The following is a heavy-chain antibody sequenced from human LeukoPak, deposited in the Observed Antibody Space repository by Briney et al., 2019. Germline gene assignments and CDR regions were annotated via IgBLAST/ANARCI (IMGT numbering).Heavy chain of an antibody. J-gene: IGHJ4*02. Sequence: TGGSLRLYCAAYGFTFSDYYMSWLRQAPGKGREWVAYICDSGSTVYYADAVKGRFTISRDNDKKSVYLQMNNLRAEDTAVYYCARDRLGDYDHSGYYDKWGQGTLVTVSS. D-gene: IGHD3-22*01. V-gene: IGHV3-11*01. CDR3: ARDRLGDYDHSGYYDK. CDR1: GFTFSDYY. CDR2: ICDSGSTV.